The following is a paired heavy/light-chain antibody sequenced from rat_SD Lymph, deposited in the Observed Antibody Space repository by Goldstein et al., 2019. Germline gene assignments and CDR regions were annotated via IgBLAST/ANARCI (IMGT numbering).Light chain of an antibody. CDR1: EDIYSN. CDR2: YAN. V-gene: IGKV12S31*01. Sequence: DIQMTQSPASLSASLGETVTIECLASEDIYSNLAWYQQKPGKSPQLLIYYANSLNDGVPSRFSGSGSGTQYSLKINSLQSEDVSIYFCQQNYDSPPTFGAGTKLELK. J-gene: IGKJ2-1*01. CDR3: QQNYDSPPT.
Heavy chain of an antibody. D-gene: IGHD1-11*01. CDR2: ISYSGST. CDR1: GYTITSGY. CDR3: ARYRTTEGIGFAY. J-gene: IGHJ3*01. Sequence: EIQLQESGPGLVKPSQSLSLTCSVTGYTITSGYDWSWIRKFPGNKMEWMGYISYSGSTNYNPSLKSRISITRDTSKNQFFLQLNSVTTEDTATYYCARYRTTEGIGFAYWGQGTLVTVSS. V-gene: IGHV3-4*01.